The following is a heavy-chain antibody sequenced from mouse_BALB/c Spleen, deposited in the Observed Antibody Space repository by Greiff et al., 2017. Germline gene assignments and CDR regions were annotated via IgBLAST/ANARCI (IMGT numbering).Heavy chain of an antibody. CDR1: GFSLTGYG. D-gene: IGHD2-2*01. J-gene: IGHJ4*01. Sequence: VNLVESGPGLVAPSQSLSITCTVSGFSLTGYGVNWVRQPPGKGLEWLGMIWGDGSTDYNSALKSRLSISKDNSKSQVFLKMNSLQTDDTARYYCARDRGLRRGYYAMDYWGQGTSVTVSS. CDR2: IWGDGST. CDR3: ARDRGLRRGYYAMDY. V-gene: IGHV2-6-7*01.